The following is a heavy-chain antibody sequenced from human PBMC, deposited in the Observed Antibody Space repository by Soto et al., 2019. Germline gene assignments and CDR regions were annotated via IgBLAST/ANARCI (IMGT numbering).Heavy chain of an antibody. CDR3: TTDLDGRTAPDGGR. CDR2: IKSKTDGGTI. Sequence: EVQVVESGGGFVKPGGSLRLSCAASGFIFTKAWMNWVRQVPGKGLEWVGRIKSKTDGGTIDYAAPVKGRFTISRDDAENTMYLQMNSLKSEDTGVYSCTTDLDGRTAPDGGRWGQGTLVTVSS. CDR1: GFIFTKAW. D-gene: IGHD1-1*01. J-gene: IGHJ4*02. V-gene: IGHV3-15*07.